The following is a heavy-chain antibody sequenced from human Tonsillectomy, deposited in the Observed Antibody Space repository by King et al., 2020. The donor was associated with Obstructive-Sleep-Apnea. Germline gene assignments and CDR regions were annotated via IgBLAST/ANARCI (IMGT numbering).Heavy chain of an antibody. Sequence: VQLVESWAEVKKPGASVKVSCKASGYTFTSYYMHWVRQAPGQGLEWMGIINPSGGSTSYAQKFQGRVTMTRDTSTSTVYMELSSLRSEDTAVYYCARDAVFTAMVTNYYGMDVWGQGTTVTVSS. J-gene: IGHJ6*02. CDR3: ARDAVFTAMVTNYYGMDV. CDR1: GYTFTSYY. CDR2: INPSGGST. V-gene: IGHV1-46*01. D-gene: IGHD5-18*01.